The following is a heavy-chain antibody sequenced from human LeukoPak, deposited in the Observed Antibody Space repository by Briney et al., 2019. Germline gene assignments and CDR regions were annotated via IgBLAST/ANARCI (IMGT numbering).Heavy chain of an antibody. CDR3: ATEAVGAAFDY. CDR2: IFYDGSHT. D-gene: IGHD1-26*01. CDR1: RFTFKNFG. Sequence: PGQSLRLSCAASRFTFKNFGMHGVRQAPGKGREWVAVIFYDGSHTYYADSVKGRFTISRDNSKNTLYVQLNSRRAEDTAVYYCATEAVGAAFDYWGQGTLVTVSS. J-gene: IGHJ4*02. V-gene: IGHV3-33*01.